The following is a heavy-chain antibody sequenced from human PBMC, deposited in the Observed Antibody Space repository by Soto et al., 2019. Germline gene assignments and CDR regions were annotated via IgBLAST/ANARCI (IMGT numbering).Heavy chain of an antibody. Sequence: QVQLVQSGAEVKKPGASVKVSCKASGYSFTRHDINWVRQAPGQGLEWMGWINPSSGNTGYAQRFLGRLTMTADTSTSTAYMELSGLKSEDTAIYYSAREGSLFSGVIVFYSMDVWGQGTTVTVPS. D-gene: IGHD3-3*01. V-gene: IGHV1-8*01. CDR3: AREGSLFSGVIVFYSMDV. J-gene: IGHJ6*02. CDR2: INPSSGNT. CDR1: GYSFTRHD.